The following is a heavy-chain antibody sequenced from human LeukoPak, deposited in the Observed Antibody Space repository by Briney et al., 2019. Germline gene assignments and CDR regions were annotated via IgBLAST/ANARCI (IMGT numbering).Heavy chain of an antibody. D-gene: IGHD3-22*01. Sequence: SETLSLTCTVSGGSMNNYYWSWIRQHPGKGLEWIGYIYYSGSTYYNPSLKSRVTISVDTSKNQFSLKLSSVTAADTAVYYCARSGDSSGYLDYWGQGTLVTVSS. CDR2: IYYSGST. J-gene: IGHJ4*02. CDR3: ARSGDSSGYLDY. CDR1: GGSMNNYY. V-gene: IGHV4-59*06.